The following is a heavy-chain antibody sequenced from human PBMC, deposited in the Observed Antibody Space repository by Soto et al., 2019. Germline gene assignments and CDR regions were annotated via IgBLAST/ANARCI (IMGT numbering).Heavy chain of an antibody. V-gene: IGHV4-31*03. Sequence: QVQLQESGPGLVKPSQTLSLTCTVSGGSISSGGYYWSWIRQHPGKGLEWIGYIYYSGSTYYNPSLKSRVTIAVDTSKNQFALKLSSVTAADTAVYYCASRYSSSWYVDYWGQGTLVTVSS. D-gene: IGHD6-13*01. J-gene: IGHJ4*02. CDR1: GGSISSGGYY. CDR3: ASRYSSSWYVDY. CDR2: IYYSGST.